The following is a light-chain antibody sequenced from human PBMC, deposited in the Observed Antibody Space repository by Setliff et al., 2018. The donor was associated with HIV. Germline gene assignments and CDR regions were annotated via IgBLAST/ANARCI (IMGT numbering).Light chain of an antibody. Sequence: QSVLTQPRSVSGSPGQSVTISCTGTSSDVGGSNYVSWYQQYPDKAPKLIIYDVTKRPSGVPDRFSGSKSGNTASLTISGLQAEDEADYYCCSHAGGDIYAFATGTKVTVL. V-gene: IGLV2-11*01. J-gene: IGLJ1*01. CDR2: DVT. CDR3: CSHAGGDIYA. CDR1: SSDVGGSNY.